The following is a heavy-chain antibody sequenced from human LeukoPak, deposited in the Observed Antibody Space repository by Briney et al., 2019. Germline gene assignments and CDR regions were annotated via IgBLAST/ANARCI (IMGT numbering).Heavy chain of an antibody. Sequence: PSETLSLTCTVSGYSISRGYYWGWIRPPPGKGLEWIGSIYHSGSTYYNPSLKSRVTISVDTSKNQFSLKLSSVTAADTAVYYCAGAGTTGTTIDYYYYYMDVWGKGTTVTVSS. J-gene: IGHJ6*03. CDR1: GYSISRGYY. V-gene: IGHV4-38-2*02. D-gene: IGHD1-1*01. CDR3: AGAGTTGTTIDYYYYYMDV. CDR2: IYHSGST.